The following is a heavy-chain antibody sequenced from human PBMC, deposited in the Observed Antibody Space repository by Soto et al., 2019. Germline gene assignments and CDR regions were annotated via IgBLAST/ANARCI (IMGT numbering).Heavy chain of an antibody. CDR3: ARASVAALGTGPFDI. D-gene: IGHD6-13*01. V-gene: IGHV3-11*04. J-gene: IGHJ3*02. Sequence: GAPSRFLSSIGITHSSFLTGWIPPASGKGLEWVSYISSSGSTIYYADSVKGRFTISRDNAKNSLYLQMDSLRAEDTAVYYCARASVAALGTGPFDIWGQGTMVTVSS. CDR1: GITHSSFL. CDR2: ISSSGSTI.